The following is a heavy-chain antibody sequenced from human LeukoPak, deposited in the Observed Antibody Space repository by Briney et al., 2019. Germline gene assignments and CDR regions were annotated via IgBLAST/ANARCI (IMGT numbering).Heavy chain of an antibody. J-gene: IGHJ1*01. V-gene: IGHV3-74*01. CDR2: INGDGSST. CDR3: ARGSDIAAAVKIYGSEF. Sequence: AGSLPLSCEASGFTFSNFWMHWVRQVPGKGLLWVSRINGDGSSTTYADPVKGRFTISRDNAKNTLYLQMNSLRVEDTAVYYCARGSDIAAAVKIYGSEFWGQGILVTVSS. D-gene: IGHD6-13*01. CDR1: GFTFSNFW.